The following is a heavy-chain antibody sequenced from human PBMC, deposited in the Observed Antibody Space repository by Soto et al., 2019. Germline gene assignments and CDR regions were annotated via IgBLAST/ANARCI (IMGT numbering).Heavy chain of an antibody. CDR1: GGSFSGYY. CDR2: INHSGST. V-gene: IGHV4-34*01. Sequence: PSETLSLTCAVYGGSFSGYYWSWIRQPPGKGLEWIGEINHSGSTNYNPSLKSRVTISVDTSKNQFSLKLSSVTAADTAVYYCARGNYGSAQGIDYCGQGTLVTVSS. J-gene: IGHJ4*02. D-gene: IGHD3-10*01. CDR3: ARGNYGSAQGIDY.